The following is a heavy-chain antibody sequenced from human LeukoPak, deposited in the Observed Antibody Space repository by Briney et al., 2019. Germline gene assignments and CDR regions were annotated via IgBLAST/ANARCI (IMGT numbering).Heavy chain of an antibody. D-gene: IGHD3-3*01. Sequence: SETLSLTCTVSGGSISSGGNYWSWIRQHPGKGLEWIGYIYYSGNTYYNPSLKSRVTISVDTSKNQFSLKLSSVTAADTAVYYCAGHRGYDFWSGSIDYWGQGTLVTVSS. V-gene: IGHV4-61*08. CDR1: GGSISSGGNY. J-gene: IGHJ4*02. CDR3: AGHRGYDFWSGSIDY. CDR2: IYYSGNT.